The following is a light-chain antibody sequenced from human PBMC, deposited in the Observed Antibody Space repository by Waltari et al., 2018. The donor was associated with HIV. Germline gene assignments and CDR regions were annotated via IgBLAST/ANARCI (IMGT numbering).Light chain of an antibody. CDR2: KDI. CDR3: QSTDDDGIWV. J-gene: IGLJ3*02. CDR1: SLPNKV. Sequence: SYGMTQATSVSVSPGQTAKITCSRGSLPNKVSSWYRQGPGQAPILVIYKDIERPSGIPDRIAGSRSGTTVTLTINGVQAEDEADYYCQSTDDDGIWVFGGGTKLTVL. V-gene: IGLV3-25*03.